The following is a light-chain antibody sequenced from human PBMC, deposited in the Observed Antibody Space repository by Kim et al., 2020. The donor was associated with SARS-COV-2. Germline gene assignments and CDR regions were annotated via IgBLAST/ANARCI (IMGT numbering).Light chain of an antibody. Sequence: LSPGERATVAGTASQSVVSNRFAWYQQKPGQSPRLIIYGASSRATGITDRFSGSGSETDFTLTISRLEPEDFAVYYCQQYGSSLTCGGGTKVDIK. V-gene: IGKV3-20*01. J-gene: IGKJ4*01. CDR1: QSVVSNR. CDR2: GAS. CDR3: QQYGSSLT.